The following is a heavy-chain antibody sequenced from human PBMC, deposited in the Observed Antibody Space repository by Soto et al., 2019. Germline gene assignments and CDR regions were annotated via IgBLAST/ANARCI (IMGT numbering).Heavy chain of an antibody. CDR3: ARGEDAFFYYGLDV. V-gene: IGHV4-59*01. CDR1: GGSITSSY. Sequence: LSLTCTVSGGSITSSYWSWIRRPPGKGLEWIAYIYDTGISGYTPSTSYNPSLKSRVTTSVDTSKSQFSLKLTSVTAADTAVYYCARGEDAFFYYGLDVWGQGITVTVSS. J-gene: IGHJ6*02. CDR2: IYDTGISGYTPST.